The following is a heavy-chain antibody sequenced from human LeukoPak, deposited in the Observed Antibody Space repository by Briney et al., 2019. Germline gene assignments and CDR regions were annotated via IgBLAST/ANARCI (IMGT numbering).Heavy chain of an antibody. J-gene: IGHJ4*02. V-gene: IGHV3-74*01. CDR3: ARGNIAAAGIHY. Sequence: GGSLRLSCAASGFTFSSYWMHWVRQAPGKGLVWVSRINGDGSSTTYVDSVMGRFTISRDNAKNTLYLQMNSVRAEDTAVYYCARGNIAAAGIHYWGQGTLVTVSS. CDR1: GFTFSSYW. CDR2: INGDGSST. D-gene: IGHD6-13*01.